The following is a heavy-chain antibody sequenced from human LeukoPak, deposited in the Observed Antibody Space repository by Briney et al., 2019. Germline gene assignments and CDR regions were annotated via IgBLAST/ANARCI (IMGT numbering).Heavy chain of an antibody. Sequence: PGGSLRLSCVASGFTFSNSWMHWVRQAPGKGLVWVARINSDGSSTTYADSVKGRFTISRDNAKNTLYLQMNSLRVDDTAEYYCTRAHQQHLINWFDPWGQGTLVTVSS. CDR2: INSDGSST. D-gene: IGHD6-13*01. V-gene: IGHV3-74*03. J-gene: IGHJ5*02. CDR1: GFTFSNSW. CDR3: TRAHQQHLINWFDP.